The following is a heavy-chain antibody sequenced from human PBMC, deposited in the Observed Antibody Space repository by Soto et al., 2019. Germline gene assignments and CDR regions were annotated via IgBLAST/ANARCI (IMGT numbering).Heavy chain of an antibody. CDR1: GFTFSSYG. D-gene: IGHD3-10*01. J-gene: IGHJ6*02. CDR2: IWYDGSNK. CDR3: ARESLLWFGERPYGMDV. Sequence: QVQLVESGGGVVQPGRSLRLSCAASGFTFSSYGMHWVRQAPGKGLEWVAVIWYDGSNKYYADSVKGRFTISRDNSKNTLYLQMNSLRAEDTAVYYCARESLLWFGERPYGMDVWGQGTTDTVSS. V-gene: IGHV3-33*01.